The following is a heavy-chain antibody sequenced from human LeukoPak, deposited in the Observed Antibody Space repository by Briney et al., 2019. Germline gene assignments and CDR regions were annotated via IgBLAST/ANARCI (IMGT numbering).Heavy chain of an antibody. CDR2: ISYDGSNK. J-gene: IGHJ4*02. CDR3: AKAVGRLSPNFDY. V-gene: IGHV3-30*18. CDR1: GFTFSSYG. Sequence: PGGSLRLSCAASGFTFSSYGMHWVRQAPGKGLEWVAVISYDGSNKYYADSVKGRFTISRDNSKNTLYLQMNSLRAEDTAVYYCAKAVGRLSPNFDYWGQGTLVTVSS. D-gene: IGHD6-25*01.